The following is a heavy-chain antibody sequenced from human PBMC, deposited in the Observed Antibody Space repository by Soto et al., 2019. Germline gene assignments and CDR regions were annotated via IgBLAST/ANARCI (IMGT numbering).Heavy chain of an antibody. CDR2: ISAYNGNT. Sequence: ASVKVSCKASGYTFTSYGISWVRQAPGQGLEWMGWISAYNGNTNYAQKLQGRVTMTTDTSTSTAYMELRSLRSDDTAVYYCARSLLIPKRPRQNKDSGGHNWFDPWGQGTLVTVSS. D-gene: IGHD1-1*01. CDR1: GYTFTSYG. J-gene: IGHJ5*02. V-gene: IGHV1-18*01. CDR3: ARSLLIPKRPRQNKDSGGHNWFDP.